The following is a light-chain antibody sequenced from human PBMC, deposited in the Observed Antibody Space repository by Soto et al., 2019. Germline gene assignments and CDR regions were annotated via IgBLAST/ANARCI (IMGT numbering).Light chain of an antibody. CDR1: QVIGSRY. J-gene: IGKJ2*01. V-gene: IGKV3-20*01. CDR3: QQFGSSIPHT. Sequence: PGERATISCRASQVIGSRYLAWYHQKSGQAPRLLIYGASSRATGIPDRFSGSGSGTDFTLTISRLEPEDFGVYYCQQFGSSIPHTFGQGTKREIK. CDR2: GAS.